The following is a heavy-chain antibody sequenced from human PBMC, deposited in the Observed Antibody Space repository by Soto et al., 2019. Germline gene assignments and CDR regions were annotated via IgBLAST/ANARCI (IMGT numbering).Heavy chain of an antibody. D-gene: IGHD3-10*01. Sequence: QITLKESGPTLVKPTETLTLTCTFSGFSLTTSEEAVAWIRQPPGKALEWLALIYGDDDKRYSPSLRTKLTITTDTSKNQVVLTVATMDPVDTATYCCAHRKVARWFGEFNFDCWGQGTRVRVSS. J-gene: IGHJ4*02. CDR1: GFSLTTSEEA. CDR2: IYGDDDK. V-gene: IGHV2-5*02. CDR3: AHRKVARWFGEFNFDC.